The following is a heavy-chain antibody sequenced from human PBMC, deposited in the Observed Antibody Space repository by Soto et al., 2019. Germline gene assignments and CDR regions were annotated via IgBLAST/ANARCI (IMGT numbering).Heavy chain of an antibody. CDR2: INHSGRT. J-gene: IGHJ4*02. Sequence: QVQLQQWGAGLLKPSETLSLTCAVYGGSLSDFYWSWIRQPPGKGLEWIGEINHSGRTNYNPSLKSRFTMSIDTSQNQFSLKLSSVTAADTAMYYCARGRDYWGQGTLVTVSS. V-gene: IGHV4-34*01. CDR1: GGSLSDFY. CDR3: ARGRDY.